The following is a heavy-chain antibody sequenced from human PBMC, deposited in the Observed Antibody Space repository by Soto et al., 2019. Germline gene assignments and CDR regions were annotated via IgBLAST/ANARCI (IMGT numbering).Heavy chain of an antibody. CDR1: GFSLSTSGVG. J-gene: IGHJ4*02. V-gene: IGHV2-5*02. CDR2: IYWDDDK. CDR3: VTGPVEYSSSAVDY. D-gene: IGHD6-6*01. Sequence: QITLKESGPTLVKPTQTLTLTCTFSGFSLSTSGVGVGWIRQPPGKALEWLALIYWDDDKRYSPSLKSRLTITKDTSKNQVVLTMTNMDPVDTATYYCVTGPVEYSSSAVDYWGQGTLVTVSS.